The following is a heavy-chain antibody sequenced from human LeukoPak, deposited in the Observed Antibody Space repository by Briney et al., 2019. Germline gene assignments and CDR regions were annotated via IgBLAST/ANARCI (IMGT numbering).Heavy chain of an antibody. Sequence: PSETLSLTCAVYGGSFSGYYWSWIRQPPGKGLEWIGEINHSGSTNYNPSLKSRVTISVDTSKNQFSLKLSSVTAADTAVYYCARVSSGYYYRRQYYFDYWGQGTLVTVSS. CDR3: ARVSSGYYYRRQYYFDY. CDR2: INHSGST. J-gene: IGHJ4*02. CDR1: GGSFSGYY. V-gene: IGHV4-34*01. D-gene: IGHD3-22*01.